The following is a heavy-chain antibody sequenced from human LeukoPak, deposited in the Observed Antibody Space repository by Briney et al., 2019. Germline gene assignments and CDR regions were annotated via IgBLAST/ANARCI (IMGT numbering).Heavy chain of an antibody. CDR2: IYYNGST. D-gene: IGHD5-12*01. Sequence: PSETLSLTCTVSGGSISTSSYYWGWIRQPPGKGLQWIGSIYYNGSTYYNPSLKSRVIISIDTSKNQFSLKPSSVTAADTAVYYCARARGYSGYDLTNHFDYWGQGTLVTVSS. CDR1: GGSISTSSYY. J-gene: IGHJ4*02. CDR3: ARARGYSGYDLTNHFDY. V-gene: IGHV4-39*07.